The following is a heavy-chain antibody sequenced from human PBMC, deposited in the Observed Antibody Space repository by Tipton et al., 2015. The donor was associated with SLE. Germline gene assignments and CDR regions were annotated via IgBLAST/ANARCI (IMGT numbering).Heavy chain of an antibody. D-gene: IGHD3-10*01. Sequence: QVQLVQSGPEVKKPGSSVKVSCKASGGTFSSYAISWVRQAPGQGLEWMGGIIPIFGTANYAQKFQGRVTITADESTSTAYMELSSLRSEDTAVYYCAAGSGSYFFNGMDVWGQGTTVTVSS. V-gene: IGHV1-69*01. CDR2: IIPIFGTA. CDR1: GGTFSSYA. CDR3: AAGSGSYFFNGMDV. J-gene: IGHJ6*02.